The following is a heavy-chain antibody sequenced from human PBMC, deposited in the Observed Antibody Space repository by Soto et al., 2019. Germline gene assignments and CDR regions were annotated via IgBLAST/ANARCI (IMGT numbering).Heavy chain of an antibody. CDR3: AKAAPSLSGDLYMDV. CDR2: ISYDGSNK. J-gene: IGHJ6*04. V-gene: IGHV3-30*18. CDR1: GFTFSSYG. D-gene: IGHD4-17*01. Sequence: GGSLRLSCAASGFTFSSYGMHWVRQAPGKGLEWVAVISYDGSNKYYADSVKGRFTISGDNSKNTLYLQMNSLRAEDTAVYYCAKAAPSLSGDLYMDVWGKGTTVTVSS.